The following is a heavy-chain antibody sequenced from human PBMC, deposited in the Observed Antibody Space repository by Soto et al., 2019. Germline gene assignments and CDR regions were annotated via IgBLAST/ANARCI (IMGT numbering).Heavy chain of an antibody. J-gene: IGHJ4*02. V-gene: IGHV1-3*01. CDR2: VNAGNGNT. CDR3: ARDMYYDFWSGLFAY. D-gene: IGHD3-3*01. Sequence: ASVKVSCKASGYTFTTYTMHWVRQAPGQRLEWMGWVNAGNGNTKYSQKFQGRVTITRDTSASTAYKELSSLRSEDTAVYYYARDMYYDFWSGLFAYWGQETLVTAPQ. CDR1: GYTFTTYT.